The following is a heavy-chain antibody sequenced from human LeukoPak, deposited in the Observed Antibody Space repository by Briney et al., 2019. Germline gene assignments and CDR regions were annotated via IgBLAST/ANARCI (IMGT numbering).Heavy chain of an antibody. CDR3: ARDVRLRGVIINALDY. J-gene: IGHJ4*02. D-gene: IGHD3-10*01. CDR2: ITSSGSHT. CDR1: GFTFSDYY. Sequence: GGSLRLSCAASGFTFSDYYMAWIRQAPGKGLEWVSYITSSGSHTYYADSVKGRFTISRDNAKNSLYLQMNSLRDEDTAVYYCARDVRLRGVIINALDYWGQGTLVTVSS. V-gene: IGHV3-11*06.